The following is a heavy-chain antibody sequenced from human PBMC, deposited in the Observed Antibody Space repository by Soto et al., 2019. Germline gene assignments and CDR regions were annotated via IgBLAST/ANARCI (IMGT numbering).Heavy chain of an antibody. V-gene: IGHV4-31*03. J-gene: IGHJ6*02. CDR1: GGSIGSGGYY. CDR3: ARVCGGDCHYGMDV. CDR2: IYYSGST. D-gene: IGHD2-21*02. Sequence: QVQLQESGPGLVKPSQTLSLTCTVSGGSIGSGGYYWSWIRQHPGKGLEWIGYIYYSGSTYYNPALKGRVTISVDTSKNQFSLKLSSVTAADTAVYYCARVCGGDCHYGMDVWGQGTTVTVSS.